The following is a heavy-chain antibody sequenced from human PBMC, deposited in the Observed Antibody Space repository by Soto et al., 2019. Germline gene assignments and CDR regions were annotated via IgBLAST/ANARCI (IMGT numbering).Heavy chain of an antibody. Sequence: GGSLRLSCVASGFTFSSYALNWVRQAPGRGLEWVSAISGSGGTTYYADSVKGRFTISRDNSKNTLFLQMNSLRAEDAAIYYCVRKYPGTRPFDYWGQGTLVTVSS. CDR2: ISGSGGTT. CDR1: GFTFSSYA. J-gene: IGHJ4*01. V-gene: IGHV3-23*01. CDR3: VRKYPGTRPFDY. D-gene: IGHD2-2*01.